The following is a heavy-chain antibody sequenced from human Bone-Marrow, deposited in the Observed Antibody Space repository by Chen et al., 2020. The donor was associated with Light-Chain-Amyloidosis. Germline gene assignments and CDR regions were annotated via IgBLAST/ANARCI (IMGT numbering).Heavy chain of an antibody. Sequence: EVQLVESGGRVVRPGGSLRLSCAASGFTFDDYGMSWVRQAPGKGLEWVSGINWNGGRTGYADFVKGRFNISRDNAKNSLDLQMNTLSSEDTALYYCAREAGVGITYYFDLWGPGTLVTVSS. CDR1: GFTFDDYG. D-gene: IGHD3-3*01. CDR2: INWNGGRT. CDR3: AREAGVGITYYFDL. J-gene: IGHJ2*01. V-gene: IGHV3-20*04.